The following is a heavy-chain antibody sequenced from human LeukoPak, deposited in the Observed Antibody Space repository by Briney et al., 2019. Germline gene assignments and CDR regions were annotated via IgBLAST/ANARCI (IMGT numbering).Heavy chain of an antibody. D-gene: IGHD2-2*01. V-gene: IGHV1-46*01. Sequence: ASVKVSCKASGYTFTSNYMHWVRQAPGQGFEWMGIIHPSGGNTNYAQKFQGRVAMTRDTSTNTVYMELSSLRSEDTAIYYCARDRSSTRCQGPVFDNWGQGTLVTVSS. CDR1: GYTFTSNY. J-gene: IGHJ4*02. CDR2: IHPSGGNT. CDR3: ARDRSSTRCQGPVFDN.